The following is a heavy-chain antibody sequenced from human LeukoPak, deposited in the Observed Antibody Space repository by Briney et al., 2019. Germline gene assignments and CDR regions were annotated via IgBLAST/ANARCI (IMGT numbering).Heavy chain of an antibody. CDR1: GGSFSGYY. CDR2: INHSGST. D-gene: IGHD3-10*01. CDR3: ARGYGSGSYYHRGFDY. J-gene: IGHJ4*02. V-gene: IGHV4-34*01. Sequence: SETLSLTCAVYGGSFSGYYWSWIRQPPGKGLEWIGEINHSGSTNHNPSLKSRVTISVDTSKNQFSLKLSSVTAADTAVYYCARGYGSGSYYHRGFDYWGQGTLVTVSS.